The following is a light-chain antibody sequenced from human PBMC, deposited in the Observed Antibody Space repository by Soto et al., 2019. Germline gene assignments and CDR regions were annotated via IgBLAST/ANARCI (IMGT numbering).Light chain of an antibody. J-gene: IGKJ1*01. CDR1: QSVSSN. V-gene: IGKV3-15*01. Sequence: EIVMTQSPATLSVSPGERATLSCRASQSVSSNLAWYQQKPGQAPRLLIYGASTRATAIPARFSGSGSGTEFTLTISSLQSEDFAVYYCQQYNNLPVTFGQGTKVEI. CDR2: GAS. CDR3: QQYNNLPVT.